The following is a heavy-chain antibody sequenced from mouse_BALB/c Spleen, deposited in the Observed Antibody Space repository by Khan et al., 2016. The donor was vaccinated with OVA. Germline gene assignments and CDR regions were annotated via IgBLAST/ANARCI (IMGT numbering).Heavy chain of an antibody. Sequence: QVQLKESGPGLVAPSQSLSITCTVSGFSLPRYNVHWVRQPPGKGLEWLGMIWGGGGTDYNSTLKSRLSIRKDNSKSQVLLKMNSLQTDDTAMYYCARAYYRYDVYYAMDYWGNGTSVTVSS. CDR2: IWGGGGT. CDR1: GFSLPRYN. CDR3: ARAYYRYDVYYAMDY. D-gene: IGHD2-14*01. V-gene: IGHV2-6-4*01. J-gene: IGHJ4*01.